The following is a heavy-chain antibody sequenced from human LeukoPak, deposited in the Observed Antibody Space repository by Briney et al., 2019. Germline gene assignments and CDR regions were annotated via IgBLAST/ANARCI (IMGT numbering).Heavy chain of an antibody. V-gene: IGHV1-18*01. CDR2: ISTYNGDS. CDR1: GYNFGSFG. D-gene: IGHD3-10*01. Sequence: ASVKVSCKASGYNFGSFGINWVRQAPGQGLEWMVWISTYNGDSNYAQKVQGRVTMTTDTSTSTAYMDLRSLTSDDTAVYYCARGGYYGSGSFPDYWGQGTLVTVSS. CDR3: ARGGYYGSGSFPDY. J-gene: IGHJ4*02.